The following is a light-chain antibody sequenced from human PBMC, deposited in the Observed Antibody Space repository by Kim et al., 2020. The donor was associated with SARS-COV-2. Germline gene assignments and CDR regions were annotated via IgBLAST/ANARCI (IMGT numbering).Light chain of an antibody. V-gene: IGLV2-14*03. CDR1: SSDVGGYNY. CDR3: SSYTSSSTLYV. J-gene: IGLJ1*01. Sequence: QTNTISRTGTSSDVGGYNYVSWYQQHPGKAPNLMIYDVSNRPSGVSNHFSGSKSGNTASLTISGLQAEDEADYYCSSYTSSSTLYVFGTGTKVTVL. CDR2: DVS.